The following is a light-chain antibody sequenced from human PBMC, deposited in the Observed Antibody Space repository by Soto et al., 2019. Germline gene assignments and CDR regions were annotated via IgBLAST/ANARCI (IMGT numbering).Light chain of an antibody. Sequence: QSVLTQPPSVSAAPGQKVTISCSGSSSNIGNKYVSWYQQLPGTAPKLLIYYNNKRPSGIPERFSGSKSGTSATLGITGLQTGDEADYYCGTWDNSLSAVVFGGGTKLTVL. CDR3: GTWDNSLSAVV. CDR2: YNN. V-gene: IGLV1-51*01. CDR1: SSNIGNKY. J-gene: IGLJ2*01.